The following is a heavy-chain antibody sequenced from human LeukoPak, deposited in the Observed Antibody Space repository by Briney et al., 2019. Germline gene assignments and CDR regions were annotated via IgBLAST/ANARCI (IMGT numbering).Heavy chain of an antibody. D-gene: IGHD4-17*01. Sequence: GGSLTLSCAASGFTFSSYCKSWLRHAPGKGLEWVANIKQDGSEKYYVDSVKGRFTISRDNAKISLFLQMNSLRDEDTAVYYCAREPKLRYGDYPSYFDSWGQGTLVTVSS. CDR3: AREPKLRYGDYPSYFDS. J-gene: IGHJ4*02. V-gene: IGHV3-7*01. CDR2: IKQDGSEK. CDR1: GFTFSSYC.